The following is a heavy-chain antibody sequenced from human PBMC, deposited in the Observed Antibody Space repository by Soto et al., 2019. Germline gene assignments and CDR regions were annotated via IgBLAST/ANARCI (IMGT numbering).Heavy chain of an antibody. CDR1: GFTFSSYA. Sequence: GGSLRLSCAASGFTFSSYAMHWVRQAPGKGLEWVAVISYDGSNKYYADSVKGRFTISRDNSKNTLYLQMNSLRAEDTAVYYCARELSSSPVTAIVNWFDPWGQGTLVTVSS. J-gene: IGHJ5*02. CDR2: ISYDGSNK. V-gene: IGHV3-30-3*01. CDR3: ARELSSSPVTAIVNWFDP. D-gene: IGHD2-21*02.